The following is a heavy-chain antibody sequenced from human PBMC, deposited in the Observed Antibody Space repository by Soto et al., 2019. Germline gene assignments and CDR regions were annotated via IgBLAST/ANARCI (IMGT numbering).Heavy chain of an antibody. Sequence: QVQLVQSGAEVKKPGSSVKVSCKASGGTFSSYAIGWVRQAPGQGLEWMGGIIPIFGTANYAQKFQGRVTITADESTSTAYMELSSLRSEDTAVYYCARAYYYDSSGYSYYFDYWGQGTLVTVSS. D-gene: IGHD3-22*01. CDR1: GGTFSSYA. CDR3: ARAYYYDSSGYSYYFDY. J-gene: IGHJ4*02. V-gene: IGHV1-69*01. CDR2: IIPIFGTA.